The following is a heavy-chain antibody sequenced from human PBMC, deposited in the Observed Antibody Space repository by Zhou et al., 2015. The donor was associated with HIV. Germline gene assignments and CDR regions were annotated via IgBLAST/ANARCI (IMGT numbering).Heavy chain of an antibody. CDR3: ATLGEYDSGWSSSLDH. V-gene: IGHV1-24*01. CDR2: FEPENDET. Sequence: QVHLVQSGPEVKKPGASVKVSCKVSGYNLTEVSMHWVRQAPGKGLEWMGGFEPENDETVYAQKFQGRVTMTEDTYIDTAYMELSSLRSDDTATYYCATLGEYDSGWSSSLDHWGQGTLVTVSS. J-gene: IGHJ4*02. D-gene: IGHD6-19*01. CDR1: GYNLTEVS.